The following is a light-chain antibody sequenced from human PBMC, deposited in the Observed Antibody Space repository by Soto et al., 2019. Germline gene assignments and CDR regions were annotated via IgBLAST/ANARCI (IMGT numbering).Light chain of an antibody. CDR3: QQFNSYSWT. CDR2: DAY. CDR1: QSISSW. V-gene: IGKV1-5*01. J-gene: IGKJ1*01. Sequence: DIQMTQSPYTLSASVGDRVTITCRASQSISSWLAWDQQRPGKAPKLLIYDAYSLESGVPSMFSGSGSGIEITLTITSLQPEDFVIYHCQQFNSYSWTFGQGTKVEI.